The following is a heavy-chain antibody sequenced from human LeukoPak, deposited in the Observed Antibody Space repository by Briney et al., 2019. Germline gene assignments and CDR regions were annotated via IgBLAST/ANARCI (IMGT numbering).Heavy chain of an antibody. J-gene: IGHJ5*02. Sequence: ASVKVSCKASGYTFTSYGISWVRQAPGQGLEWMGWISAYNGNTKYAQKLQGRVTMTTDTSTSTAYMELRSLRSDDTAVYYCARSRTPRITMVRGVISLKTWGQGTLVTVSS. CDR1: GYTFTSYG. D-gene: IGHD3-10*01. CDR3: ARSRTPRITMVRGVISLKT. CDR2: ISAYNGNT. V-gene: IGHV1-18*01.